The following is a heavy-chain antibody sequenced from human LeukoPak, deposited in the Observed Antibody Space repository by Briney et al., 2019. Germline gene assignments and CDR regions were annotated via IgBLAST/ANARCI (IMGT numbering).Heavy chain of an antibody. J-gene: IGHJ4*02. D-gene: IGHD2-15*01. CDR2: IYYSGST. CDR3: ARGPGYCSGGSCYHDY. Sequence: SETLSLTCTVSGGSISSYYWSWIRQPPGKGLEWIGYIYYSGSTNYNPSLKSRVTMSVDTSKNQFSLNLSSVTAADTGVYYCARGPGYCSGGSCYHDYWGQGTLVTVSS. CDR1: GGSISSYY. V-gene: IGHV4-59*01.